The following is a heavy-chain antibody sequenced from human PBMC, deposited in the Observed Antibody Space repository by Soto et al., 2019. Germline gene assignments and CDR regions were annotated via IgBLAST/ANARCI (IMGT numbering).Heavy chain of an antibody. CDR1: GFTFDAYT. J-gene: IGHJ4*02. CDR3: AKDSGDIVATEYYFDY. D-gene: IGHD5-12*01. Sequence: EVQLVESGGVVVQPGGSLRLSCAASGFTFDAYTMHWVRQAPGKGLDWVSLISWDGGSTYYADSVKGRFTISRDNSKHSLYLQLNSLRTEDTALYYCAKDSGDIVATEYYFDYWGQGTLVTVSS. V-gene: IGHV3-43*01. CDR2: ISWDGGST.